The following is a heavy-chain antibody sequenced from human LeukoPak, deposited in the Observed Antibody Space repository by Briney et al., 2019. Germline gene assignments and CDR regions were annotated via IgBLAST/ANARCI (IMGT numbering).Heavy chain of an antibody. V-gene: IGHV3-48*01. Sequence: GGSLRLSCAASGFIFSSYSMKWVRQAPGKGLEWVSYISSSSTTIYYADSVKGRFTISRDNAKNSLYLQMNSLRAEDTAVYYCAELGITMIGGVWGKGTTVTISS. CDR1: GFIFSSYS. CDR3: AELGITMIGGV. D-gene: IGHD3-10*02. J-gene: IGHJ6*04. CDR2: ISSSSTTI.